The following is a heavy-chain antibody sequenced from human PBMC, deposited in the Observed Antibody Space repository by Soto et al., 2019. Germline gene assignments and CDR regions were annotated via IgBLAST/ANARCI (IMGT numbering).Heavy chain of an antibody. CDR1: GGSISSGGYY. J-gene: IGHJ5*02. Sequence: QVQLQESGPGLVKPSQTLSLTCTVSGGSISSGGYYWSWIRQHPGKGLEWIGYIHYSGSTYYNPSLKSRVTISVDTSKNQFSLKLSSVTAADTAVYYCARDYGSGSYYTGWFDPWGQGTLVTVSS. CDR2: IHYSGST. D-gene: IGHD3-10*01. CDR3: ARDYGSGSYYTGWFDP. V-gene: IGHV4-31*03.